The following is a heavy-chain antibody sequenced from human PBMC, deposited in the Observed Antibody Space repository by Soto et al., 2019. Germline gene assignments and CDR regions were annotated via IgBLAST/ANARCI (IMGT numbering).Heavy chain of an antibody. Sequence: ASVKVSCKASGGTFSSYAISWVRQAPGQGLEWMGGIIPIFGTANYAQKFQGRATITADESTSTAYMELSSLRSEDTAVYYCARHFAHYSGYPKYYFDYWGQGTLVTVSS. CDR1: GGTFSSYA. CDR2: IIPIFGTA. D-gene: IGHD5-12*01. J-gene: IGHJ4*02. V-gene: IGHV1-69*13. CDR3: ARHFAHYSGYPKYYFDY.